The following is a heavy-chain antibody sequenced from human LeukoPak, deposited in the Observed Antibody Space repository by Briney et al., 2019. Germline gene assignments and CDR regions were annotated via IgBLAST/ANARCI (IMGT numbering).Heavy chain of an antibody. D-gene: IGHD3-10*01. CDR1: GGSISSYY. CDR3: AKSDYYGASDY. J-gene: IGHJ4*02. CDR2: IYTSGST. Sequence: SETLSLTCTVSGGSISSYYWSWIRQPAGKGLEWIGRIYTSGSTNSNPSLKSRVTISVDTFRNQFSLKLTSVTAADTAIYYCAKSDYYGASDYWGQGTLVTVSS. V-gene: IGHV4-4*07.